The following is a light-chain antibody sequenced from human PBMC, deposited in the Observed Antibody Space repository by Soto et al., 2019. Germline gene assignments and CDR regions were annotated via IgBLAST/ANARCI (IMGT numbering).Light chain of an antibody. V-gene: IGKV3-20*01. CDR2: ATS. CDR3: HQYVSSPPAWA. J-gene: IGKJ1*01. CDR1: QSVSSSY. Sequence: EIVLTQSPGTLSLSPGERATLSCRTSQSVSSSYLACSQQKPGQPPRLLISATSSSAAGPPDRFSGSGSGADFTLTISRLEPEDSAVYYCHQYVSSPPAWAFGQGTKVEIK.